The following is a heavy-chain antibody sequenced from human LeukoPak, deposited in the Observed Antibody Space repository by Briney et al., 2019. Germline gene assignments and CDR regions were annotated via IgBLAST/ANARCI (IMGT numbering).Heavy chain of an antibody. CDR1: GYTFTDNA. CDR3: ARAPNYDFWSGPPGRVYYYYGMDV. D-gene: IGHD3-3*01. Sequence: ASVKVSCKTSGYTFTDNALHWVRQAPGQRLEWMGWIRTGNGDIKYSQKFQGRVTLTRDTSASTAYMELSRLRSDDTAVYYCARAPNYDFWSGPPGRVYYYYGMDVWGQGTTVTVSS. J-gene: IGHJ6*02. CDR2: IRTGNGDI. V-gene: IGHV1-3*04.